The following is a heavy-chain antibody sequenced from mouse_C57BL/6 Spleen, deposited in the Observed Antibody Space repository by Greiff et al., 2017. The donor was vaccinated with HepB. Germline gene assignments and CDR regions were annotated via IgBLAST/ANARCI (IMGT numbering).Heavy chain of an antibody. J-gene: IGHJ3*01. D-gene: IGHD2-3*01. CDR2: IWSGGST. Sequence: QVQLKQSGPGLVQPSQRLSITCTVSGFSLTSYGVHWVRQPPGKGLEWLGVIWSGGSTDYNAAFISRLSISKDNSKSQVFFKMNSLQADDTAIYYCAKDDGYYEWFAYWGQGTLVTVSA. CDR1: GFSLTSYG. V-gene: IGHV2-4*01. CDR3: AKDDGYYEWFAY.